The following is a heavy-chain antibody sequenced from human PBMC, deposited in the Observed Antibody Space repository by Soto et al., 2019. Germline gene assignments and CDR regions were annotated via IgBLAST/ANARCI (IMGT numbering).Heavy chain of an antibody. CDR2: IYSGVRT. CDR3: ARGAYCSGGSCSHYYGMDV. D-gene: IGHD2-15*01. CDR1: GFTVSSNY. Sequence: EVQLVESGGGLIQPGGSLRLSCAASGFTVSSNYMSWVRQAPGKGLERVSVIYSGVRTYYADSVRGRFTISRDNSKNTLYLQMNSLRVEDTAVYYCARGAYCSGGSCSHYYGMDVWGQGTTVTVSS. V-gene: IGHV3-53*01. J-gene: IGHJ6*02.